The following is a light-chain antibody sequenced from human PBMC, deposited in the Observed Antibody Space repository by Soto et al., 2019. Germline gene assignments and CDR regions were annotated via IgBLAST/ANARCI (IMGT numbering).Light chain of an antibody. CDR2: DVT. CDR3: TSYASGSSHVV. CDR1: SSDIGGYDY. V-gene: IGLV2-14*01. J-gene: IGLJ2*01. Sequence: QSALTQPASVSGSPGPSITLSCTGTSSDIGGYDYVSWYQRHPGKAPKLIIYDVTNRPSGVPNRFSGSQSGNTAALAISGIQAEDEADYYGTSYASGSSHVVFGGGTKLTVL.